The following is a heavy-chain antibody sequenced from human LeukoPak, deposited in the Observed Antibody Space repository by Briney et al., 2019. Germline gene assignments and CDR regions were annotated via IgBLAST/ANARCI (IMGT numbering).Heavy chain of an antibody. Sequence: GGSLRLSCAASGLTFSSSAMSWVRQAPGKGLECVSSISDTGGSIYYVDSVKGRVTISRDNSKNTLYLQMNSLRAEDTAVYYCAKSYLSGVSGIFDSWGQGTLVTVSS. CDR1: GLTFSSSA. CDR3: AKSYLSGVSGIFDS. D-gene: IGHD5/OR15-5a*01. J-gene: IGHJ4*02. V-gene: IGHV3-23*01. CDR2: ISDTGGSI.